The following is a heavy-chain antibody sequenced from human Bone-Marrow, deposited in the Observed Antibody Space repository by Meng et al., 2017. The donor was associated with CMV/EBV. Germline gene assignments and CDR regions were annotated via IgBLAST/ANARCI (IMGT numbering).Heavy chain of an antibody. V-gene: IGHV1-69*06. CDR1: GGTFNSHA. CDR2: INPIFGTA. D-gene: IGHD6-6*01. J-gene: IGHJ4*01. Sequence: CKAPGGTFNSHAMSWVRQTPGQGLEWMGGINPIFGTANYGQKFQGRVTISVDKSTNTAYLALSSLTSEDTATYYCAASKYAIAPRQDYWGHGTLVTVSS. CDR3: AASKYAIAPRQDY.